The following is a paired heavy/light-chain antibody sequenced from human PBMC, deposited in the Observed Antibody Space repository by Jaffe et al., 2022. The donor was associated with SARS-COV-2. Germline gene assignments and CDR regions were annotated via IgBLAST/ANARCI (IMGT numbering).Light chain of an antibody. Sequence: DIQMTQSPSYVSASVGDRVTITCRASQGIASWLAWYQQKPGKAPKLLIYAASSLQSGVPSRFSGSGSGTDFTLTISSLQPEDFATYYCQQANSFPRTFGGGTKVEIK. J-gene: IGKJ4*01. V-gene: IGKV1D-12*01. CDR2: AAS. CDR3: QQANSFPRT. CDR1: QGIASW.
Heavy chain of an antibody. Sequence: EVQLVESGGGLAHPGGSLRLSCEASGFTFNSYAMTWVRQAPGKGLEWVAAISGSGGSTFYADSVKGRFTISRDKSKNTLYLQMNSLRAEDTAIYYCAKYRDIGLYYYYMDVWGKGTTVTVSS. J-gene: IGHJ6*03. D-gene: IGHD3-16*02. CDR1: GFTFNSYA. CDR2: ISGSGGST. CDR3: AKYRDIGLYYYYMDV. V-gene: IGHV3-23*04.